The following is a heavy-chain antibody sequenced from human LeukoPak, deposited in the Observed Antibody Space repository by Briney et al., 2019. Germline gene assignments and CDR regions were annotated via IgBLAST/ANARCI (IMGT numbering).Heavy chain of an antibody. J-gene: IGHJ6*03. CDR2: INHSGNT. CDR1: GGSFSGYY. D-gene: IGHD3-10*01. CDR3: ARDAYYYGSGSLMDV. V-gene: IGHV4-34*01. Sequence: PSETLSLTCAVYGGSFSGYYWSWIRQPPGKGLEWIGEINHSGNTNYNPSLKSRVTISVDTSKNQVSLKLSSVTAADTAVYYCARDAYYYGSGSLMDVWGKGTTVTISS.